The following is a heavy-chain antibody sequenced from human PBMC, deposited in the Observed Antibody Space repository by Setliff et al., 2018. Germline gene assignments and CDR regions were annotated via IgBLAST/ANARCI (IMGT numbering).Heavy chain of an antibody. CDR1: GFTFSNYW. D-gene: IGHD2-15*01. CDR3: AKEAANYYYYMDV. Sequence: GGSLRLSCAASGFTFSNYWMSWVRQAPGKGLEWVANIKQDGSEKYYVDSVKGRFTISRDNAKNSLYLQMNSLRAEDTALYYCAKEAANYYYYMDVWGKGTTVTVSS. J-gene: IGHJ6*03. V-gene: IGHV3-7*01. CDR2: IKQDGSEK.